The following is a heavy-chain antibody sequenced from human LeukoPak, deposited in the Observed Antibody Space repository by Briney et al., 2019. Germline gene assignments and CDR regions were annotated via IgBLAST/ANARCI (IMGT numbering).Heavy chain of an antibody. CDR3: ARLFVYGSGAEAFDY. Sequence: PGGSLRLSCAASAFTFSRYWTTWVRQAPGKGLEWVANINEDGSEKYYLDSVRGRFTISRDNAKNSLYLQMDSLRAEDTAVYYCARLFVYGSGAEAFDYWGQGALFTVSS. V-gene: IGHV3-7*01. CDR2: INEDGSEK. CDR1: AFTFSRYW. D-gene: IGHD3-10*01. J-gene: IGHJ4*02.